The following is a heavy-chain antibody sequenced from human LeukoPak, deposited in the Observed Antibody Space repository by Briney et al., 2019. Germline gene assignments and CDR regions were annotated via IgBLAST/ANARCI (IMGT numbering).Heavy chain of an antibody. J-gene: IGHJ6*03. CDR2: IYTSGST. CDR1: GGSISSGSYY. CDR3: ARAPYCSGGSCRYYYYYMDV. V-gene: IGHV4-61*02. Sequence: SETLPLTCTVSGGSISSGSYYWSWIRQPAGKGLEWIGRIYTSGSTNYNPSLKSRVTISVDTSKNQFSLKLSSVTAADTAVYYCARAPYCSGGSCRYYYYYMDVWGKGTTVTVSS. D-gene: IGHD2-15*01.